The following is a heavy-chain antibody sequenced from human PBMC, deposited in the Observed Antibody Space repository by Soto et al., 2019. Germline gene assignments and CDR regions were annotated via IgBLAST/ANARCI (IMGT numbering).Heavy chain of an antibody. D-gene: IGHD3-3*01. CDR1: GYNFAGYW. J-gene: IGHJ4*02. Sequence: GESLKLSCKCSGYNFAGYWIAWVRQIPGKGLELMGIIYPSDSDTRYRPSFQGQVTISADKSISSAYLQWSSLRASDTAMYYCARGGVSTRTFDYWGQGTPVTVSS. V-gene: IGHV5-51*01. CDR3: ARGGVSTRTFDY. CDR2: IYPSDSDT.